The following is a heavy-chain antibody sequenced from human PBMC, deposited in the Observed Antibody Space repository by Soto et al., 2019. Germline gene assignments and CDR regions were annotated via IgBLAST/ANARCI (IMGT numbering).Heavy chain of an antibody. CDR1: GGTFSSYA. Sequence: QVQLVQSGAEVKKPGSSVKVSCKASGGTFSSYAISWVRQAPGQGLEWMGGIIPIFGTANYAQKFQGRVTXTAXESTGTDYMELSSLRSEDTAVYYCARDDVDTATPSGMDVWGQGTTVTVSS. V-gene: IGHV1-69*12. D-gene: IGHD5-18*01. CDR3: ARDDVDTATPSGMDV. J-gene: IGHJ6*02. CDR2: IIPIFGTA.